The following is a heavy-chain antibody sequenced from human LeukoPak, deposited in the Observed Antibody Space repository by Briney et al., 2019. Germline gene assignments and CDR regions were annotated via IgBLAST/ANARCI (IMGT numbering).Heavy chain of an antibody. Sequence: GASVKVSCKVSGYTLTELSMHWVRQAPGKGREWMGGFDPEDGETIYAQKFQGRVTMTEDTSTDTAYMELSSLSSEDTAVYYCATDLITFGGVIVFPYWGQRTLVTVSS. J-gene: IGHJ4*02. V-gene: IGHV1-24*01. CDR2: FDPEDGET. CDR3: ATDLITFGGVIVFPY. CDR1: GYTLTELS. D-gene: IGHD3-16*02.